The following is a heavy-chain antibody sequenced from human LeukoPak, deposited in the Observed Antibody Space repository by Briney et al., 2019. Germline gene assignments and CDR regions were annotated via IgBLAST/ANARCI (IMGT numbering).Heavy chain of an antibody. D-gene: IGHD4-17*01. V-gene: IGHV4-34*01. CDR2: INHSGST. CDR3: ARKGPLRDNIPFMDV. Sequence: SETLSLTCAVYGRSFSGFYWSWIRQPPGKGLEWIGEINHSGSTNYNPSLKSRVTISVDTSKNQFSLKVSSVTAADTAVYYCARKGPLRDNIPFMDVWGKGTTVTVSS. J-gene: IGHJ6*03. CDR1: GRSFSGFY.